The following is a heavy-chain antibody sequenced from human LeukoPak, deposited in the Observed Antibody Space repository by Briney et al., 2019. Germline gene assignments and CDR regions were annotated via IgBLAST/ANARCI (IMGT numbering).Heavy chain of an antibody. D-gene: IGHD3-22*01. V-gene: IGHV1-2*02. CDR1: GYTFIGYY. Sequence: ASVKVSCKASGYTFIGYYTHWVRQAPGQGLEWMGWINPNSGGTNYAQNFQGRVTMTRDTSISTAYMEVSRLRSDDTAVYYCAREDSSGYDYWGQGTLVTVSS. J-gene: IGHJ4*02. CDR2: INPNSGGT. CDR3: AREDSSGYDY.